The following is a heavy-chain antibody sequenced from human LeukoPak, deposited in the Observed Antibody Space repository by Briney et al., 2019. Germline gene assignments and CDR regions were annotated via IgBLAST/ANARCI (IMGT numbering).Heavy chain of an antibody. CDR2: INHSGST. D-gene: IGHD2-2*01. CDR3: ARGDIVVVPAAPYSSGLYYFDY. V-gene: IGHV4-34*01. Sequence: NASETLSLTCAVYGGSFSGYYWGWIRQPPGKGLEWIGEINHSGSTNYNPSLKSRVTISVDTSKNQFSLKLSSVTAADTAVYYCARGDIVVVPAAPYSSGLYYFDYWGQGTLVTVSS. J-gene: IGHJ4*02. CDR1: GGSFSGYY.